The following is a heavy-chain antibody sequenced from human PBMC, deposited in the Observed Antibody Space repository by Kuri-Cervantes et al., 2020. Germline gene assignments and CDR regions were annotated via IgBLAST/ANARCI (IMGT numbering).Heavy chain of an antibody. D-gene: IGHD2-2*01. CDR2: IYWDDDK. CDR1: GFSLSTSGVG. V-gene: IGHV2-5*02. Sequence: SGPTLVKPTQTLTLTRTFSGFSLSTSGVGVGWIRQPPGKALEWLALIYWDDDKRYSPSLKSRLTITKDTSKNQVALTMTNMDPVDTATYYCAHKSSQLLFLGYYNWFDPWGQGTLVTVSS. CDR3: AHKSSQLLFLGYYNWFDP. J-gene: IGHJ5*02.